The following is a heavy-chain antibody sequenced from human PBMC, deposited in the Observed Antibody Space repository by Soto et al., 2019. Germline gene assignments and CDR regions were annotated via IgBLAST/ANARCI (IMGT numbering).Heavy chain of an antibody. Sequence: QVQLQESGPGLVKPSGTLSLTCAVSGGSISSSNWWSWVRQPPGKGLEWIGEIYHSGSTNYNPSLKSRVTIPVDKSQNQCSLKLSSVTAADTAVYYCAGFYGDYAKDAFDIWGQGTMVTVSS. V-gene: IGHV4-4*02. CDR3: AGFYGDYAKDAFDI. D-gene: IGHD4-17*01. CDR1: GGSISSSNW. J-gene: IGHJ3*02. CDR2: IYHSGST.